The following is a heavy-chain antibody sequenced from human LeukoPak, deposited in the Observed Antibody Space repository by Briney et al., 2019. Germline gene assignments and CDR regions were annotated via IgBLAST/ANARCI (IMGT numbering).Heavy chain of an antibody. Sequence: GGSLRLSCAASGFTFRSYAMSWVRQAPGKGLGWVSAIRGSGGRTYYADSVKGRFTISRDNSKNTLYLQMNSLRAEYTAVYYCAKDGGKAYCSITSCIRFDYWGQGTLVTVSS. CDR3: AKDGGKAYCSITSCIRFDY. J-gene: IGHJ4*02. CDR2: IRGSGGRT. D-gene: IGHD2-2*01. CDR1: GFTFRSYA. V-gene: IGHV3-23*01.